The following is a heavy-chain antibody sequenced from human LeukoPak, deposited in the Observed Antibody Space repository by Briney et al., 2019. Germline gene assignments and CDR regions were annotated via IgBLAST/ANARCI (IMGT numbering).Heavy chain of an antibody. CDR1: GYTFTGYY. J-gene: IGHJ4*02. D-gene: IGHD3-9*01. Sequence: WASVKVSCKASGYTFTGYYIHWVRQAPGQGLEWMGFINPNSGGTDYAQKFQGRVTMTRDTSINTAYMELTSLRSDDTAVYYCARGELRYFDWFPASDYWGQGTLVTVSS. CDR3: ARGELRYFDWFPASDY. CDR2: INPNSGGT. V-gene: IGHV1-2*02.